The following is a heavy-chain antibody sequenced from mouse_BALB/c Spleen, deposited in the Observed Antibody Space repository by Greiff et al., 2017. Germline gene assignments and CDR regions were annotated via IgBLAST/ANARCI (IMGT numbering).Heavy chain of an antibody. V-gene: IGHV3-8*02. CDR1: GDSITSGY. Sequence: EVQLVESGPSLVKPSQTLSLTCSVTGDSITSGYWNWIRKFPGNKLEYMGYISYSGSTYYNPSLKSRISITRDTSKNQYYLQLNSVTTEDTATYYCARYGNYLYYYAMDYWGQGTSVTVSS. CDR2: ISYSGST. J-gene: IGHJ4*01. D-gene: IGHD2-1*01. CDR3: ARYGNYLYYYAMDY.